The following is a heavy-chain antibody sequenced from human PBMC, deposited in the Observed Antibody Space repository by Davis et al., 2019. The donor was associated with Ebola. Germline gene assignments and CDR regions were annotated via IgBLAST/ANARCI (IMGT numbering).Heavy chain of an antibody. CDR1: EFTFSTSW. Sequence: GESLKISCVASEFTFSTSWLSWVRQTPGMGLEWVAKIKQDGSEEYYVDSVKGRFSISRDSTSNTLYLQMNGLRAEDTAVYYCARSSYQPDYWGQGTLVTVSS. V-gene: IGHV3-7*01. D-gene: IGHD2-2*01. J-gene: IGHJ4*02. CDR2: IKQDGSEE. CDR3: ARSSYQPDY.